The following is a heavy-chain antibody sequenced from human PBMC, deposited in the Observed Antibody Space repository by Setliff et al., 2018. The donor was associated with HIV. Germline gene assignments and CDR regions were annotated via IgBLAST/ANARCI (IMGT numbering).Heavy chain of an antibody. Sequence: QPGGSLRLSCVASGFTFREKAMTWVRQPPGKGLEWISGISGRGSSTYYADAARGRFTISRDNSRDTVFLEMTSLSPEDTAVYYCAKAMGHLPYFFDSWGQGTLVTVSS. CDR1: GFTFREKA. J-gene: IGHJ4*02. CDR2: ISGRGSST. CDR3: AKAMGHLPYFFDS. V-gene: IGHV3-23*01.